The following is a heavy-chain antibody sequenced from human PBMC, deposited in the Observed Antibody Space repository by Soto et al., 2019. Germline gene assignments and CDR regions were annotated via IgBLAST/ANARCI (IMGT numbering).Heavy chain of an antibody. Sequence: QVPLVESGGDLAKPGGSLRLSCAASGFTFSDYYMGWVRQAPGKALEWISYITHSGTAVFYTDSVRGPFTISRDNAKNSLFLQMHSLGDDDTAVYYCARGERASWAFYYGMGVWGQGTTVTVSS. V-gene: IGHV3-11*01. D-gene: IGHD1-26*01. CDR3: ARGERASWAFYYGMGV. J-gene: IGHJ6*02. CDR2: ITHSGTAV. CDR1: GFTFSDYY.